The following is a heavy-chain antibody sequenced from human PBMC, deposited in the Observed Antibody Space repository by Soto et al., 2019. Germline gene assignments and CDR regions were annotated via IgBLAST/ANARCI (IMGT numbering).Heavy chain of an antibody. CDR1: GFTFSSYA. Sequence: PVGSLRLSCAASGFTFSSYAMHWVRQAPGKGLGWVAVISYDGSNKYYADSVKGRFTISRDNSKNTLYLQMNSLRAEDTAVYYCARGGYTYYYGMDVWGQGTTVTVSS. D-gene: IGHD2-2*02. CDR2: ISYDGSNK. V-gene: IGHV3-30-3*01. J-gene: IGHJ6*02. CDR3: ARGGYTYYYGMDV.